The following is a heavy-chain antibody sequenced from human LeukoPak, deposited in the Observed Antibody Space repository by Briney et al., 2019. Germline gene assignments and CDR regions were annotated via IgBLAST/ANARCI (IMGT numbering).Heavy chain of an antibody. D-gene: IGHD3-22*01. CDR1: GGTFSSYA. J-gene: IGHJ5*02. CDR2: IIPIFGTA. V-gene: IGHV1-69*06. CDR3: ARKVPNDSSGYYYRGQFDP. Sequence: GASVKVSCKAFGGTFSSYAISWVRQAPGQGLEWMGGIIPIFGTANYAQKFQGRVTITADKSTSTAYMEPSSLRSEDTAVYYCARKVPNDSSGYYYRGQFDPWGQGTLVTVSS.